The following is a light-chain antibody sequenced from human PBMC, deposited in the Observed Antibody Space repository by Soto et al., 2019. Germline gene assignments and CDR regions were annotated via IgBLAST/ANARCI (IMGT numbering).Light chain of an antibody. CDR1: QGISSF. CDR2: AAS. V-gene: IGKV1-9*01. CDR3: QQLNSYPLT. Sequence: IQLTQSPSSLSASVGDRVTITCRASQGISSFLAWYQQKPGKAPNLLIYAASTLQSGVPSRFSGRGSGTDFTLTISSLQPEDFATYYCQQLNSYPLTFGGGTKVDI. J-gene: IGKJ4*01.